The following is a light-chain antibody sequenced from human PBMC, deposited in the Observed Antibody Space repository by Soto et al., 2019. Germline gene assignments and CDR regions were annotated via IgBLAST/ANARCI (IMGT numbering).Light chain of an antibody. V-gene: IGLV1-47*01. CDR1: RSNIGSNY. Sequence: QSVLTQPPSASGTPGQRVTISCSGGRSNIGSNYVYWYQQFPGTAPKLLIFASDQRPSGVPDRFSGSKSGTSASLAISVLRSDDEADYYCAAWDDRMFGRLFGGGTKLTVL. CDR2: ASD. CDR3: AAWDDRMFGRL. J-gene: IGLJ3*02.